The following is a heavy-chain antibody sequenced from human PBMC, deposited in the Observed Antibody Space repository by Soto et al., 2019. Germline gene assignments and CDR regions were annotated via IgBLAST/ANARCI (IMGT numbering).Heavy chain of an antibody. CDR1: GGSISSGGYY. CDR2: IYYSGST. V-gene: IGHV4-31*03. J-gene: IGHJ4*02. Sequence: QVQLQESGPGLVKPSQTLSLTCTVSGGSISSGGYYWSWIRPHPGKGLEWIGYIYYSGSTYYNPSLKSRDTISVDTSKYQFSLKLSSVTAADTAVYYCARGPEGDIVATILPYYFDYWGQGTLVTVSS. CDR3: ARGPEGDIVATILPYYFDY. D-gene: IGHD5-12*01.